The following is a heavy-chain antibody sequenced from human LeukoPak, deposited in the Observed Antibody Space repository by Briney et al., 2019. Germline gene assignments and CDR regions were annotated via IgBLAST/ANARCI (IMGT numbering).Heavy chain of an antibody. Sequence: GGSLRLSCAASGFTFSNYWMSWVRQAPGKGLEWVANIKQDGSEKNYVDSVKGRFTISRDNAKNSLYLQMNSLRVEDTAMYYCARGKVVGPTHFDYWGQGTLVTVSS. CDR3: ARGKVVGPTHFDY. CDR2: IKQDGSEK. J-gene: IGHJ4*02. D-gene: IGHD1-26*01. CDR1: GFTFSNYW. V-gene: IGHV3-7*01.